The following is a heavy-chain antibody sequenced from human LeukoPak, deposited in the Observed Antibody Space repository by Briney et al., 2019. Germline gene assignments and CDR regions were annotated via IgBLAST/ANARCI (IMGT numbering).Heavy chain of an antibody. J-gene: IGHJ4*02. CDR2: ISASGDHT. Sequence: PGGSLRLSCAASGFTFGTYGLAWVRQAPGKGLDWVSAISASGDHTYYADSVKGRFSISRDNFKNTLYLQMNSLRAEDTALYYCAKEMGSSQPFDYWGQGTLVTVSS. CDR3: AKEMGSSQPFDY. CDR1: GFTFGTYG. V-gene: IGHV3-23*01. D-gene: IGHD3-10*01.